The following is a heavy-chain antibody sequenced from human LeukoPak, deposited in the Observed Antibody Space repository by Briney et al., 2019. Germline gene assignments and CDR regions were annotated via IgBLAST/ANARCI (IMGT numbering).Heavy chain of an antibody. CDR1: GYSISSGYY. CDR3: ARANVFGQRGLKGWFDP. V-gene: IGHV4-38-2*02. CDR2: IYHSGST. D-gene: IGHD2-21*01. J-gene: IGHJ5*02. Sequence: PSETLSLTCTVSGYSISSGYYWGWIRQPPGKGLEWIGSIYHSGSTYYNPSLKSRVTISVDTSKNQFSLKLSSVTAADTAVYYCARANVFGQRGLKGWFDPWGQGTLVTVSS.